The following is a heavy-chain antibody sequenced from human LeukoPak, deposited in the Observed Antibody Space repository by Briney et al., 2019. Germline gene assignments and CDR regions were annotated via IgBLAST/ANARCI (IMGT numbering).Heavy chain of an antibody. CDR1: GGSISSYY. V-gene: IGHV4-59*01. J-gene: IGHJ6*02. Sequence: PSETLSLTCTVSGGSISSYYWSWIRQPPGKGLEWIGYIYYSGSTNYNPSLKSRVTISVDTSKNQFSLKLSSVTAADTAVYYCARANWNYGFLNYYYGMDVWGQGTTVTVSS. D-gene: IGHD1-7*01. CDR2: IYYSGST. CDR3: ARANWNYGFLNYYYGMDV.